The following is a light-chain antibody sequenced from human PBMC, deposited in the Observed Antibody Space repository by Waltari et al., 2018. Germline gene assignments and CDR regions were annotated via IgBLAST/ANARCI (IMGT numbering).Light chain of an antibody. CDR3: SSYTSSSTRV. V-gene: IGLV2-14*01. CDR2: VVS. J-gene: IGLJ3*02. Sequence: QSALTQPASVSGSPGQSITISCTGTSSDVGGYNYVSWYQQHPGKAPKLIIYVVSKRPSGFSNRFSGSKSGNTASLTISGLQAEDEADYYCSSYTSSSTRVFGGGTKLTVL. CDR1: SSDVGGYNY.